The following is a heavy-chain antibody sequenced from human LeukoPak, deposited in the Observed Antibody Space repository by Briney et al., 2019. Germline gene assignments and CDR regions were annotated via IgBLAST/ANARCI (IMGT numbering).Heavy chain of an antibody. Sequence: ASVKVSCKASGYTFTSYDINWVRQATGQGLEWMGWMNPNSGNTGYAQKFQGRVTMTRNTSISTAYMELSSLRSEDTAVYYCARTASLTMIVVVTNQSLFDYWGQGTLVTVSS. CDR2: MNPNSGNT. V-gene: IGHV1-8*01. J-gene: IGHJ4*02. CDR1: GYTFTSYD. D-gene: IGHD3-22*01. CDR3: ARTASLTMIVVVTNQSLFDY.